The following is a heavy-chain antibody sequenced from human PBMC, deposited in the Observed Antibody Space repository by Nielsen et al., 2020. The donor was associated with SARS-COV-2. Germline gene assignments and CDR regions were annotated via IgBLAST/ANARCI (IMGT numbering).Heavy chain of an antibody. J-gene: IGHJ5*02. Sequence: GESLKISCAASGFTFSNYEMNWVRQAPGKGLEWVSAISGSGGSTYYADSVKGRFTISRDNSKNTLYLQMNSLRAEDTAVYYCAKDQTRTVTTGWFDPWGQGTLVTVSS. CDR3: AKDQTRTVTTGWFDP. CDR2: ISGSGGST. D-gene: IGHD4-17*01. V-gene: IGHV3-23*01. CDR1: GFTFSNYE.